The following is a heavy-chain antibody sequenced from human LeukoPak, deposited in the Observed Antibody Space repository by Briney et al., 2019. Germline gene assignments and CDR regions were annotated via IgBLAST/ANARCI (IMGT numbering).Heavy chain of an antibody. Sequence: HSETLSLTCTVSGDSIGSTTTYYWGWIRQPPGKGLEWIGYIYYSGSTNYNPSLKSRVTISVDTSKNQFSLKLSSVTAADTAVYYCARGYITILPWFDYWGQGTLVTVSS. V-gene: IGHV4-61*05. D-gene: IGHD3-3*01. J-gene: IGHJ4*02. CDR2: IYYSGST. CDR1: GDSIGSTTTYY. CDR3: ARGYITILPWFDY.